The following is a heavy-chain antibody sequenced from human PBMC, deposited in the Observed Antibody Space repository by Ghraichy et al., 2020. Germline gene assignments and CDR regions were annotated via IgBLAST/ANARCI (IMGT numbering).Heavy chain of an antibody. V-gene: IGHV3-48*01. CDR2: ITGSSITI. J-gene: IGHJ2*01. CDR1: GFSFSDYS. CDR3: ARLPLPRRAAVGDWYFDL. Sequence: GESLNLSCEGSGFSFSDYSMIWVRLTPRKALEWVSYITGSSITIFYTDSVKGRFTISRDNAKNSLYLQMNSLRAEDTAVYYCARLPLPRRAAVGDWYFDLWGRGTLVTVSS. D-gene: IGHD6-13*01.